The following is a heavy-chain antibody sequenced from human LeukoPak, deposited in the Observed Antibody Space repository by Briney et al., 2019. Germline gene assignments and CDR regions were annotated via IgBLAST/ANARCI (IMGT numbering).Heavy chain of an antibody. CDR1: GLSISRYG. Sequence: GGSLRLSCSVSGLSISRYGMSWVRQAPGKGLEWVSSISDTGDYRHYADYVKGRFTISRDVSRNMVFLQMSSLRVEDTAVYYCAHIQGWHNPAFQIGGQGTMVIVSS. CDR3: AHIQGWHNPAFQI. D-gene: IGHD2-21*01. V-gene: IGHV3-23*01. J-gene: IGHJ3*02. CDR2: ISDTGDYR.